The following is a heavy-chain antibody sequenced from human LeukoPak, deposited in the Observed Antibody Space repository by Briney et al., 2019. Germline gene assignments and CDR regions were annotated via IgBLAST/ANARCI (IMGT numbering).Heavy chain of an antibody. CDR1: GGSISSSSYY. CDR2: IYYSGST. V-gene: IGHV4-39*01. D-gene: IGHD2-2*01. Sequence: SETLSLTCTVSGGSISSSSYYWGWIRQPPGKGLEWIGSIYYSGSTYYNPSLKSRVTISVDTSKNQFSLKLSSVTAADTAVYYCARLSASFVVVPAASNYYMDVWGKGTTVTVSS. J-gene: IGHJ6*03. CDR3: ARLSASFVVVPAASNYYMDV.